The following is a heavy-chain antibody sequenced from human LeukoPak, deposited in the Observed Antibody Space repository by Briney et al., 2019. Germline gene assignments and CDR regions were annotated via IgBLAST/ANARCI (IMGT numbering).Heavy chain of an antibody. CDR2: IYSTGST. J-gene: IGHJ4*02. CDR1: GGSISSGSYY. CDR3: ARGFTMVRGVIGSNDY. D-gene: IGHD3-10*01. V-gene: IGHV4-61*02. Sequence: SQTLSLTCTVSGGSISSGSYYWSWIRQPAGKRLEWIGRIYSTGSTNYNPSLKSRVTISVDSSKNQLSLKMSSVTAADTAVYYCARGFTMVRGVIGSNDYWGQGTLVTASS.